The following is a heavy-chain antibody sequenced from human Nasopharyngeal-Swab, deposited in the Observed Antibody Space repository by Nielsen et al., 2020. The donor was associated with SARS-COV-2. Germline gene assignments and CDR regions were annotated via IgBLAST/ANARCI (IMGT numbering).Heavy chain of an antibody. Sequence: ASVKVSCKASGYTFTGYYMHWVRQAPGQGLEWMGRINPNSGGTNYAQKFQGRVTMTRDTSISTAYMELSRLRSDDTAVYYCARGKPLYDSSGYYLDYWGQGTLVTVSS. D-gene: IGHD3-22*01. V-gene: IGHV1-2*06. CDR3: ARGKPLYDSSGYYLDY. J-gene: IGHJ4*02. CDR1: GYTFTGYY. CDR2: INPNSGGT.